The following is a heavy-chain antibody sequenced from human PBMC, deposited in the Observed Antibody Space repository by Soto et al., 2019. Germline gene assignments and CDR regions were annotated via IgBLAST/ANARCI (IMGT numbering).Heavy chain of an antibody. CDR2: ISAYNGNT. CDR3: ARGSIAVAGTYYGMDV. D-gene: IGHD6-19*01. J-gene: IGHJ6*02. CDR1: CYTFTSYG. V-gene: IGHV1-18*04. Sequence: SAKVSFKASCYTFTSYGISWVRQAPGQGLEWMGWISAYNGNTNYAQNLQGRVTMTTDTSTSTAYMELRSLRSDDTAVYYCARGSIAVAGTYYGMDVWGQGTTVTVSS.